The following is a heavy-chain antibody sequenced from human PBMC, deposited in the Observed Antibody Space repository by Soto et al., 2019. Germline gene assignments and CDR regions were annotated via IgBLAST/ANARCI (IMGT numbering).Heavy chain of an antibody. J-gene: IGHJ4*02. CDR3: ARDYFDNYFYY. V-gene: IGHV3-11*05. Sequence: SLRLSCAASGFTFSDYYVGWIRQAPGKGLEWISYISVSNSYIKYADSVKGRFTISRDNAKNSLYLQMNSLRAEDTAVYHCARDYFDNYFYYWGLGSLVTVSS. D-gene: IGHD3-9*01. CDR1: GFTFSDYY. CDR2: ISVSNSYI.